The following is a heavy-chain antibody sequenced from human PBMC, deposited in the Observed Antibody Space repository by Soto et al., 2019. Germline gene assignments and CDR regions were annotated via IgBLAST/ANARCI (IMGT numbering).Heavy chain of an antibody. D-gene: IGHD5-18*01. CDR3: AKNSAYSYGFPFDF. V-gene: IGHV3-30*18. CDR1: GFTFSSYG. CDR2: ISYDGSNK. Sequence: QVQLVESGGGVVQPGRSLRLSCAASGFTFSSYGMHWVRQAPGKGLEWVALISYDGSNKYYADSVKGRFTISRDNSKNTLYLQMNSLRAEDTAVYYCAKNSAYSYGFPFDFWGQGTLVTVSS. J-gene: IGHJ4*02.